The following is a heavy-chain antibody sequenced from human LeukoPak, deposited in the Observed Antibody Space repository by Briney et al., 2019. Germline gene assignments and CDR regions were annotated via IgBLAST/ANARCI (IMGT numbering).Heavy chain of an antibody. D-gene: IGHD4-17*01. CDR1: GFTFSSYD. CDR2: IRPSGDNT. CDR3: ARGGEGYGDYEFDY. Sequence: GGSLRLSCAASGFTFSSYDMTWVRQAPGRGLEWVSSIRPSGDNTYYGDSVKGRFTISRDNSKNTVYLQMNSMRVDDTAVYYCARGGEGYGDYEFDYWGQGTLVTVSS. V-gene: IGHV3-23*01. J-gene: IGHJ4*02.